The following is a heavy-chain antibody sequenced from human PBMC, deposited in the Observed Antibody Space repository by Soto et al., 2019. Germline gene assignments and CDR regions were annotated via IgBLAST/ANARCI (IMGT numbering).Heavy chain of an antibody. V-gene: IGHV4-39*01. CDR3: TGRRAGDYYFDY. D-gene: IGHD1-26*01. J-gene: IGHJ4*02. CDR2: IYYTGST. CDR1: GGSVSSSSYY. Sequence: SETLYLTCTVSGGSVSSSSYYWGWIRQPPGKGLEWIGTIYYTGSTSYSPSLKSRVTISVDTSKTQFSLNLSSVTATDTAVYYCTGRRAGDYYFDYWGQGTLVTV.